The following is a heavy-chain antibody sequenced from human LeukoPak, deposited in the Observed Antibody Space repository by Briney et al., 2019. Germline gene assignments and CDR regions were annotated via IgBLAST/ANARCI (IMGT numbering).Heavy chain of an antibody. CDR2: IYPGDSDT. Sequence: GESLKISCKGSGYSCTSYWIGWVRQMPGKGLEWMGIIYPGDSDTRYSPSFQGQVTISADKSISTAYLQWSSLKASDTAKYYCATLGYYYDSSGYFGINRNWFDPWGQGTLVTVSS. J-gene: IGHJ5*02. CDR3: ATLGYYYDSSGYFGINRNWFDP. V-gene: IGHV5-51*01. CDR1: GYSCTSYW. D-gene: IGHD3-22*01.